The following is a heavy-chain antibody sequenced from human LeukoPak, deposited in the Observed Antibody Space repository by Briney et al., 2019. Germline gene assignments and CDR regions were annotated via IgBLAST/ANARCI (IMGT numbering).Heavy chain of an antibody. CDR3: AKDGDYYDSSALVALDT. Sequence: GGSLRLSCAGSGFTFSSYDMNWVRQTPGKGLEWVSSIRGSGGRIHYADSVKGRFTIARDNSKNTLYLQMRSLRAEDTAVHYCAKDGDYYDSSALVALDTWGQGTMVTVSS. CDR1: GFTFSSYD. CDR2: IRGSGGRI. D-gene: IGHD3-22*01. V-gene: IGHV3-23*01. J-gene: IGHJ3*02.